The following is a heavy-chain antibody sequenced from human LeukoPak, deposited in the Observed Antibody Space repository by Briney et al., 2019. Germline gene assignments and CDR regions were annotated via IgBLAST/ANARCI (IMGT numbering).Heavy chain of an antibody. CDR3: ARGWGVGYCSTTSCYIVWDY. Sequence: SETLSLTCTVSGGSISSGDYYWSWIRQPPGKGLEWIGYIYYSGSTYYNPSLKSRVTISVDTSKNQFSLKLSSVTAADTAVYYCARGWGVGYCSTTSCYIVWDYWGHGTLVTVSS. CDR1: GGSISSGDYY. CDR2: IYYSGST. V-gene: IGHV4-30-4*08. J-gene: IGHJ4*01. D-gene: IGHD2-2*02.